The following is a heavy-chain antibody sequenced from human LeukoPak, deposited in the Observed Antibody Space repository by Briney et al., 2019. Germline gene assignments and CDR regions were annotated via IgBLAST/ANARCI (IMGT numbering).Heavy chain of an antibody. V-gene: IGHV3-15*01. J-gene: IGHJ4*02. CDR1: GFTFSSYV. CDR2: IKSKTDGGTT. D-gene: IGHD2-21*01. CDR3: TTEHHSWVIESEFDY. Sequence: GGSLRLSCAASGFTFSSYVMHWVRQAPGKGLEWVGRIKSKTDGGTTDYAAPVKGRFTISRDDSKNTLYLQMNSLKTEDTAVYYCTTEHHSWVIESEFDYWGQGTLVTVSS.